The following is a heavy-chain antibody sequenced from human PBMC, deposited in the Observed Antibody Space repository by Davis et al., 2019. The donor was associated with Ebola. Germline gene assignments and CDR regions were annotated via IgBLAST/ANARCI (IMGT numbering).Heavy chain of an antibody. Sequence: GESLKISCAASGFTFSNYGIHWVRQAPGKGLEWVAVVSDVGVFQFYADSVRGRFTISRDNSKDMVFLQMTSLRTEDTAVYFCGKTIDEGWISFDVLGQGTVVTVSS. D-gene: IGHD5-12*01. CDR3: GKTIDEGWISFDV. J-gene: IGHJ3*01. CDR1: GFTFSNYG. V-gene: IGHV3-30*18. CDR2: VSDVGVFQ.